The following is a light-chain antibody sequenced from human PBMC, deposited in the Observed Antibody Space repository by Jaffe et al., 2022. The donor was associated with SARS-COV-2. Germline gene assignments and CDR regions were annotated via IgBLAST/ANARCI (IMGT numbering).Light chain of an antibody. V-gene: IGKV1-5*03. J-gene: IGKJ2*01. Sequence: DIQMTQSPSTLSASAGDRVTITCRASQSISSWLAWYQQKPGKAPKLLIYKASSLQSGVPSRFSGSGSGTQFTLTISSLQPDDFASYYCQQYNSYPYTLGQGTRLEIK. CDR3: QQYNSYPYT. CDR2: KAS. CDR1: QSISSW.